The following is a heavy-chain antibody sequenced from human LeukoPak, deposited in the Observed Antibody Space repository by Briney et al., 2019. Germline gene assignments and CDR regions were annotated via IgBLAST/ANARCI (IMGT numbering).Heavy chain of an antibody. CDR3: ARSMVATAPPVGWFDP. CDR1: GYTFTGYY. Sequence: GASVKVSCKASGYTFTGYYMHWVRQAPGQGLEWMGWINPNSGGTNYAQKFQGRVTMTRDTSISTAYMELSRLRSDDTAVYYCARSMVATAPPVGWFDPWGQGTLVTVSS. CDR2: INPNSGGT. D-gene: IGHD2-21*02. V-gene: IGHV1-2*02. J-gene: IGHJ5*02.